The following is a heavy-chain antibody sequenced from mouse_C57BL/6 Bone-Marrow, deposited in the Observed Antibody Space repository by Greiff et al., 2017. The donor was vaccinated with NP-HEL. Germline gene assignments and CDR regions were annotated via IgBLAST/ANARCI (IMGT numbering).Heavy chain of an antibody. V-gene: IGHV1-80*01. CDR1: GYAFSSYW. CDR3: ARHYDGRRYYAMDY. CDR2: IYPGDGDT. Sequence: QVQLKESGAELVKPGASVKISCKASGYAFSSYWMNWVKQRPGKGLEWIGQIYPGDGDTNYNGKFKGKATLTADKSSSTAYMQLSSLTSEDSAVYFCARHYDGRRYYAMDYWGQGTSVTVSS. J-gene: IGHJ4*01. D-gene: IGHD1-2*01.